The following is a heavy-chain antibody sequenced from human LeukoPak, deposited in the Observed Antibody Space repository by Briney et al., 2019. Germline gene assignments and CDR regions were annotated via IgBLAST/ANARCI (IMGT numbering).Heavy chain of an antibody. CDR3: ARRHSGSYYIHFDY. CDR2: IYYSGST. Sequence: KPSETLSLTCTVSGGSISSSSYYWGWIRQPPGKGLEWIGSIYYSGSTYYNPSLKSRVTISVDTSKNQFSLKLSSVTAADTAVYYCARRHSGSYYIHFDYWGQGTLVTVSS. V-gene: IGHV4-39*01. J-gene: IGHJ4*02. CDR1: GGSISSSSYY. D-gene: IGHD1-26*01.